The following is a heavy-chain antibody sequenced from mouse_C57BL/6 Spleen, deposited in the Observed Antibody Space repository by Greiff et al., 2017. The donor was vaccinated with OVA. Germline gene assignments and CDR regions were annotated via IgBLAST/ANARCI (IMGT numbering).Heavy chain of an antibody. CDR2: INPNNGGT. CDR3: ARVARYAMDY. Sequence: EVQLQQSGPELVKPGASVKISCKASGYTFTDYYMNWVKQSHGKSLEWIGDINPNNGGTSYNQKFKGKATLTVDKSSSTAYMELRSLTSEDSAVYYCARVARYAMDYWGQGTSGTVSS. CDR1: GYTFTDYY. J-gene: IGHJ4*01. D-gene: IGHD1-1*01. V-gene: IGHV1-26*01.